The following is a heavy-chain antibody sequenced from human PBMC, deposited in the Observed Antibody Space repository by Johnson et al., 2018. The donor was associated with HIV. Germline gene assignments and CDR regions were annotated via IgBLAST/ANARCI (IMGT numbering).Heavy chain of an antibody. CDR3: ANALILDAFNI. CDR2: ISWNSGSI. Sequence: VQLVESGGGVVQPGRSLRLSCAASGFTFSSYWLHWVRQAPGKGLEWVSGISWNSGSIGYADSVKGRFTISRDNAKNSLYRQMNSLRADDTAVYYCANALILDAFNIWGQGTMVTVSS. V-gene: IGHV3-9*01. J-gene: IGHJ3*02. D-gene: IGHD2-21*01. CDR1: GFTFSSYW.